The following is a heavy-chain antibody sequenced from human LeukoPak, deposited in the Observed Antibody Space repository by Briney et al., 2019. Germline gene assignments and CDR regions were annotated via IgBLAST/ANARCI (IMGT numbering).Heavy chain of an antibody. Sequence: SETPSPTCAVYGGSFSGYYWSWIRQLPGKGLEWIGEINHSGSTNYNPSLKSRDTISVDTSKNQFSLKLSSVTAADTAVYYCARRGELWSKTLDYWGQGTLVSVSS. D-gene: IGHD5-18*01. CDR1: GGSFSGYY. J-gene: IGHJ4*02. V-gene: IGHV4-34*01. CDR3: ARRGELWSKTLDY. CDR2: INHSGST.